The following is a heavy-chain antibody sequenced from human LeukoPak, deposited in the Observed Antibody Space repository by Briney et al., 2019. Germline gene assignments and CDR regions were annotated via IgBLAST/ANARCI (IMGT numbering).Heavy chain of an antibody. V-gene: IGHV3-30-3*01. D-gene: IGHD6-13*01. CDR1: GFTFSSYA. J-gene: IGHJ6*02. CDR3: AREVGQQQLDWVGMDV. Sequence: GGSLRLSCAASGFTFSSYAMHWVRQAPGKGLEWVAVISYDGSNKYYADSVKGRFTISRDNSKNTLYLQMNSLRAEDTAVYYCAREVGQQQLDWVGMDVWGQGTTVTVSS. CDR2: ISYDGSNK.